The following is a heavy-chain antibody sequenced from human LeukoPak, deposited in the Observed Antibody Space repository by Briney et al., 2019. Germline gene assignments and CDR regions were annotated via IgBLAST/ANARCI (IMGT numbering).Heavy chain of an antibody. CDR1: GFTFSSYA. D-gene: IGHD2-2*01. J-gene: IGHJ5*02. CDR3: ARDGEADIVVVPAALGWFDP. CDR2: ISSNGGST. V-gene: IGHV3-64*01. Sequence: GGSLRLSCAASGFTFSSYAMHWVRQAPGKGLEYVSAISSNGGSTYYANSVKGRFTISRDNSKNTLYLQMGSLRAEDMAVYYCARDGEADIVVVPAALGWFDPWGQGTLVTVSS.